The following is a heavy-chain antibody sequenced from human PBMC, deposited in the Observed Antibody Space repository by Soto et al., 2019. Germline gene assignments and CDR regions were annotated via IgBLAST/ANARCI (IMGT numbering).Heavy chain of an antibody. J-gene: IGHJ6*03. CDR2: ISSSSSYI. CDR3: ARVADNHYDFWSGYGYYYYYYMDV. V-gene: IGHV3-21*01. CDR1: GFTFSSYS. D-gene: IGHD3-3*01. Sequence: EVQLVESGGGLVKPGGSLRLSCAASGFTFSSYSMNWVRQAPGKGLEWVSSISSSSSYIYYADSVKGRFTISRDNAKNSLYLQMNSLRAEDTAVYYCARVADNHYDFWSGYGYYYYYYMDVWGKGTTVTVSS.